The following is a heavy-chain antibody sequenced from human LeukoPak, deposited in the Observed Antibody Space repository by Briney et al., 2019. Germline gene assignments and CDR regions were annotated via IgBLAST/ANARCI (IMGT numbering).Heavy chain of an antibody. Sequence: GGALRLSCAASGFTFSDYYMSWIRQAPGKGVEGGSYISSSGSTIYYADSVKGGFTISRDNAKNSLYLQMNSLRAEDTAVYYCASITMVRGVRWRGMDVWGQGTTVTVSS. CDR3: ASITMVRGVRWRGMDV. CDR1: GFTFSDYY. J-gene: IGHJ6*02. D-gene: IGHD3-10*01. V-gene: IGHV3-11*01. CDR2: ISSSGSTI.